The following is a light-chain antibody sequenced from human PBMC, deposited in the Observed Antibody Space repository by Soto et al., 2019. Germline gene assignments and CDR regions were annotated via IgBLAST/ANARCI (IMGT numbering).Light chain of an antibody. CDR3: QQYDNLPLT. CDR2: DAS. Sequence: IHITHSPSSLSASVRDRVTITCQASQDISNYLNWYQQKPGKAPKLLIYDASNLETGVPSRFSGSGSGTDFTFTISSLQPEDIATYYCQQYDNLPLTFGQGTRLEIK. J-gene: IGKJ5*01. CDR1: QDISNY. V-gene: IGKV1-33*01.